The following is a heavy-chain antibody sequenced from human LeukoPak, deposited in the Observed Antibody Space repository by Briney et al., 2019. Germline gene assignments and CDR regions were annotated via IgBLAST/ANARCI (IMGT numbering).Heavy chain of an antibody. CDR3: ASLEWELKAFDY. J-gene: IGHJ4*02. D-gene: IGHD1-26*01. CDR2: IYYSGST. CDR1: GGSISSGGYY. Sequence: PSETLSLTCTVSGGSISSGGYYWSWIRQHPGKGLEWIGYIYYSGSTYYNPSLKSRVTISVDTSKNQFSLKLSSVTAADTAVYYCASLEWELKAFDYWGQGTLVTVSS. V-gene: IGHV4-31*03.